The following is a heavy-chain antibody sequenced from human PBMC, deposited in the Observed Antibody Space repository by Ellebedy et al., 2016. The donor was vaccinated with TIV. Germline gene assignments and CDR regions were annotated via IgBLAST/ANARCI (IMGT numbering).Heavy chain of an antibody. CDR3: AKNQGSGSPYYYAMDV. CDR1: GFTFRNYA. Sequence: GESLKISCAASGFTFRNYAMTWVRQAPGKRLEWVSVVSGSGGKTYYADSVKGRFTISRDNSKHTLDLQMNNVRAEDAAVYFCAKNQGSGSPYYYAMDVWGQGTTVIVSS. J-gene: IGHJ6*02. D-gene: IGHD3-10*01. CDR2: VSGSGGKT. V-gene: IGHV3-23*01.